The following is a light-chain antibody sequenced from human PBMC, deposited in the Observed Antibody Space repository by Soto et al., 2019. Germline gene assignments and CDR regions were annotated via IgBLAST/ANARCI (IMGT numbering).Light chain of an antibody. V-gene: IGLV2-14*01. CDR2: EVS. Sequence: QSALTQPASVSGSPGQSITISCTGTSSDVGGYNYVSWYQQHPGKAPKLMIYEVSNRPSRVSNRFSGSKSGNTASLTISGLQAEDEADYYCSSYSGSSTYVFGTGTKLTVL. CDR1: SSDVGGYNY. CDR3: SSYSGSSTYV. J-gene: IGLJ1*01.